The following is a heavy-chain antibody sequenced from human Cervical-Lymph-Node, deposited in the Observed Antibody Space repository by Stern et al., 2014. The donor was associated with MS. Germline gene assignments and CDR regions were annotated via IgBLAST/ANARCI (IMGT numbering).Heavy chain of an antibody. CDR2: ISSSSSYI. V-gene: IGHV3-21*01. D-gene: IGHD3-22*01. Sequence: VQLVQSGGGLVKPGGSLRLSCAASGFTFRSYSMNWVRQAPGKGLEWVSSISSSSSYIYYADSVKGRFTISRDNAKNSLYLQMNSLRAEDTAVYYCARDPTESDSSGYYYFLDYWGQGTLVTVSS. J-gene: IGHJ4*02. CDR1: GFTFRSYS. CDR3: ARDPTESDSSGYYYFLDY.